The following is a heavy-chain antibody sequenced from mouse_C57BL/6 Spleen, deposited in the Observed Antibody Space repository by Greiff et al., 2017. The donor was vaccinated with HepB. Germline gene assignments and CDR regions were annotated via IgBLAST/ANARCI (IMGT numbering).Heavy chain of an antibody. D-gene: IGHD1-1*01. CDR3: ARIGSTYAMDY. CDR2: INPGSGGT. Sequence: LVESGAELVRPGTSVKVSCKASGYAFTNYLIEWVKQRPGQGLEWIGVINPGSGGTNYNEKFKGKATLTADKSSSTAYMQLSSLTSEDSAVYFCARIGSTYAMDYWGQGTSVTVSS. CDR1: GYAFTNYL. V-gene: IGHV1-54*01. J-gene: IGHJ4*01.